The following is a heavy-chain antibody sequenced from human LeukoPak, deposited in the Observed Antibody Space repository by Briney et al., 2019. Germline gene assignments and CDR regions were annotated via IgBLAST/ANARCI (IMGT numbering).Heavy chain of an antibody. CDR2: INTKNGNT. CDR1: GYMFSTYG. CDR3: AREVVVNAAYCRDDCSSAQFFDH. Sequence: ASVKVSCKASGYMFSTYGLSWVRQAPGQGLEWMGWINTKNGNTNYPQKFQGRVTVTTDTSTTTAYMELTSLTADDTAMYYCAREVVVNAAYCRDDCSSAQFFDHWGQGTPLTVSS. J-gene: IGHJ4*02. V-gene: IGHV1-18*04. D-gene: IGHD2-21*01.